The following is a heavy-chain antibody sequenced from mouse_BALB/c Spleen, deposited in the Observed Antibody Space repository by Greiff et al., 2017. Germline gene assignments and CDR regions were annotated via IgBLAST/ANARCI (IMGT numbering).Heavy chain of an antibody. D-gene: IGHD1-1*01. CDR3: ARLNDGSPDD. CDR2: ISSGGSYT. CDR1: GFTFSSYG. J-gene: IGHJ2*01. V-gene: IGHV5-6*01. Sequence: EVQVVESGGDLVKPGGSLKLSCAVSGFTFSSYGMSWVRQTPDKRLEWVATISSGGSYTYYPDSVKGRFTISRDNAKNTLYLQMSSLKSEDTAMYYCARLNDGSPDDWGKGTTLTVSS.